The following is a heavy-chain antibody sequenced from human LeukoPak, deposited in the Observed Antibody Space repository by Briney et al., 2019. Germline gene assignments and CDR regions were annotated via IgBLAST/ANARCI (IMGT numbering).Heavy chain of an antibody. V-gene: IGHV4-39*01. CDR2: ILYSGNT. CDR3: SRYIRRRPQFDY. J-gene: IGHJ4*02. Sequence: SETLSLTCTVSGXSISSNDYYWGWIRQPPGMGLEWIGNILYSGNTFYHPSLKSRITIAVDTSKNQFSLKLSSVTAADTAVYYCSRYIRRRPQFDYWGQGTLVTVSS. CDR1: GXSISSNDYY.